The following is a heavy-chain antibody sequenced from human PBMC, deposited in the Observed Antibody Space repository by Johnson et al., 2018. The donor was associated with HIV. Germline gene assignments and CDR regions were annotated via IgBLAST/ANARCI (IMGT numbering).Heavy chain of an antibody. V-gene: IGHV3-23*04. Sequence: VQLVESGGGLVQPGGSLRLSCAASGFTVSSYAMSWVRLNPGKGLEWVSSMSGGGGSAYYSDSVKGRFTISSDTYKNTVDLQMNRLRDVDTAVYYCARVSYNFWSGEREAFDIWGQGTMVTVSS. CDR2: MSGGGGSA. CDR3: ARVSYNFWSGEREAFDI. J-gene: IGHJ3*02. D-gene: IGHD3-3*01. CDR1: GFTVSSYA.